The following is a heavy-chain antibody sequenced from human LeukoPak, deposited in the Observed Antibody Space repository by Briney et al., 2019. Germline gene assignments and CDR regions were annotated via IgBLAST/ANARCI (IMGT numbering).Heavy chain of an antibody. J-gene: IGHJ5*02. CDR1: GGSISSYY. CDR3: ARHEPSYSSSWPHRFDP. D-gene: IGHD6-13*01. Sequence: SETLSLTCTVSGGSISSYYWSWIRQPPGKGLEWIGYIYYSGSTNYNPSLKSRVTISVDTSKNQFSLKLSSVTAADTAVYYCARHEPSYSSSWPHRFDPWGQGTLVTVSS. V-gene: IGHV4-59*08. CDR2: IYYSGST.